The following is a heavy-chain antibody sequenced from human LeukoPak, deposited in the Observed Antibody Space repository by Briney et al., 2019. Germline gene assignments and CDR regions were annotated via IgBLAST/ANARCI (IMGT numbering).Heavy chain of an antibody. J-gene: IGHJ4*02. D-gene: IGHD2-2*01. Sequence: PGGSLRLSCAASGFTFSSYAMSWVRQAPGEGLEWVSAISGSGGSTYYADSVKGRFTISRDNSKNTPYLQKNSLRAEDTAVYYCAKVSHIVVVPAAIHFDYWGQGTLVTVSS. CDR1: GFTFSSYA. CDR3: AKVSHIVVVPAAIHFDY. V-gene: IGHV3-23*01. CDR2: ISGSGGST.